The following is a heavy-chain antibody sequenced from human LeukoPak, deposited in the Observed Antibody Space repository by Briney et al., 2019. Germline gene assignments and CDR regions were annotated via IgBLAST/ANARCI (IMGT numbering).Heavy chain of an antibody. V-gene: IGHV1-69*05. CDR2: IIPIFGTA. J-gene: IGHJ5*02. Sequence: SVSLSCKASGVTFSSYGISWVRQAPGQGLEWVGGIIPIFGTATYAQKFQGRVTITTDESTSTAYMALSSLRSEHTAVYYCAREVGIVVVPAAYTYNWFDPWGQGTLVTVSS. CDR1: GVTFSSYG. D-gene: IGHD2-2*01. CDR3: AREVGIVVVPAAYTYNWFDP.